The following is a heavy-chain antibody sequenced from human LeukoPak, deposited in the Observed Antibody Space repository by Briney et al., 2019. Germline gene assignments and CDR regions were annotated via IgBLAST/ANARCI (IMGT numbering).Heavy chain of an antibody. Sequence: SETLSLTCTVSGDSLSTYYWSWIRQPPGKGLEWIGYIYHSGSTYYSPSLKSRVTISVDRSKNQFSLKLSSVTAADTAVYYRAREVYGDPPDYWGQGTLVTVSS. CDR1: GDSLSTYY. CDR2: IYHSGST. CDR3: AREVYGDPPDY. D-gene: IGHD4-17*01. V-gene: IGHV4-59*12. J-gene: IGHJ4*02.